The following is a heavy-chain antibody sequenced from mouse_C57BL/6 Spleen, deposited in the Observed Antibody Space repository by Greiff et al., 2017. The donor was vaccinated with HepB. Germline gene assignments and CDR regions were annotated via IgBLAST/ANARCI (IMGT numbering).Heavy chain of an antibody. V-gene: IGHV14-3*01. D-gene: IGHD1-1*01. CDR1: GFNIKNTY. Sequence: EVQLVESVAELVRPGASVKLSCTASGFNIKNTYMHWVKQRPEQGLEWIGRIDPANGNTKYAPKFQGKATITADTSSNTAYLQLSSLTSEDTAIYYCARSSSYEDWYFDVWGTGTTVTVSS. CDR2: IDPANGNT. CDR3: ARSSSYEDWYFDV. J-gene: IGHJ1*03.